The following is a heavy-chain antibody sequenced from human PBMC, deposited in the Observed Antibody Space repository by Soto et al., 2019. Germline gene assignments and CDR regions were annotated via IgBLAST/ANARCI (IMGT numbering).Heavy chain of an antibody. J-gene: IGHJ4*02. V-gene: IGHV1-69*13. Sequence: GASVKVSCKASGGTFSSYAISWVRQAPGQGLEWMGGIIPIFGTANYAQKFQGRVTITADESTSTAYMELSSLRSEDTAVYYCAVGYCSSTSCYTGQDYWGQGTLVTVSS. CDR3: AVGYCSSTSCYTGQDY. D-gene: IGHD2-2*02. CDR2: IIPIFGTA. CDR1: GGTFSSYA.